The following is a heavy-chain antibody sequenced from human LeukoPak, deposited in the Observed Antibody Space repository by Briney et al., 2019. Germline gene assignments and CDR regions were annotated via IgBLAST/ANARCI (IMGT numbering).Heavy chain of an antibody. CDR3: ARGTVVVVAGTDWFDP. Sequence: ASVKVSCKASGYTFTGYYMHWVRQAPGQGLEWMGWINPNSGGTNYAQKFQGRVTMTRDTSISTAYMELCRLRSDDTAVYYCARGTVVVVAGTDWFDPWGQGTLVTVSS. D-gene: IGHD2-15*01. CDR1: GYTFTGYY. J-gene: IGHJ5*02. CDR2: INPNSGGT. V-gene: IGHV1-2*02.